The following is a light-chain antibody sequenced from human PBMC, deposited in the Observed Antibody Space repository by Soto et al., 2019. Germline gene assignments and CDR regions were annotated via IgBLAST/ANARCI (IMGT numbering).Light chain of an antibody. CDR1: SSDVGGYNY. CDR3: SSYAASNNFYFV. CDR2: EVT. Sequence: QSALTQPPSASGSPGQSVTISCTGTSSDVGGYNYVSWYQQYPGRAHKLMIYEVTKRPSGVPDRFSGSTSGNTASLTVSGLQAEDEADYYCSSYAASNNFYFVFGGGTKLTVL. J-gene: IGLJ3*02. V-gene: IGLV2-8*01.